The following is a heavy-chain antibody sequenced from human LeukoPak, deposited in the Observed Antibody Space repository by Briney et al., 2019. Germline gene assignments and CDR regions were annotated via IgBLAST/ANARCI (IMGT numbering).Heavy chain of an antibody. V-gene: IGHV3-21*01. D-gene: IGHD2-2*02. J-gene: IGHJ3*02. CDR3: ARDRRYCSSTSCYISDAFDI. CDR2: ISSSSSYI. Sequence: GGSLRLSCAASGFTFSSYSMNWVRQAPGRGLEWVSSISSSSSYIYYADSVKGRFIISRDNAKNSLYLQMNSLRAEDTAVYYCARDRRYCSSTSCYISDAFDIWGQGTMVTVSS. CDR1: GFTFSSYS.